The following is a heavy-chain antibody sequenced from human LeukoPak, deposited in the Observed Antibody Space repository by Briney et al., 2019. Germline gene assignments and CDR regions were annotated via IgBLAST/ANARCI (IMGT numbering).Heavy chain of an antibody. CDR2: MYYSESP. CDR3: ARSYDTNNRQRFDY. D-gene: IGHD3-22*01. Sequence: SETLSLTCTVSGASIRSYYWSWIRQPPGKGLEWIAYMYYSESPNYNPSLKSRVTMSGDTSRNQFSLKLNSVAAADTAVYYCARSYDTNNRQRFDYWGQGILVTVSP. CDR1: GASIRSYY. J-gene: IGHJ4*02. V-gene: IGHV4-59*08.